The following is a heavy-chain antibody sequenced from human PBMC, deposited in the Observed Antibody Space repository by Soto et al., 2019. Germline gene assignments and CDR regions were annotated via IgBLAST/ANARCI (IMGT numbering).Heavy chain of an antibody. J-gene: IGHJ4*02. Sequence: VGSLRLSCTASGCTCSSYAMSWVRQAPGKGLEWVSGISGSGASTYYADSVKGRFTISRDNSKNTLYLQMNSLRSEDTAVYYCAKDQIVLVPYYFDNWGQGTLVTVSS. CDR1: GCTCSSYA. CDR3: AKDQIVLVPYYFDN. CDR2: ISGSGAST. D-gene: IGHD3-22*01. V-gene: IGHV3-23*01.